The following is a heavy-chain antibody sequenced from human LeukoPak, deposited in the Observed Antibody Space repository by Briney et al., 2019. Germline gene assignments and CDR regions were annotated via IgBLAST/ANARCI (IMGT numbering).Heavy chain of an antibody. Sequence: PGGSLRLSCAASGFIFRNYAMSWVRQAPRKGLEWVSAITGSGDTTYYADSVKGRFTISRDNSKNTLYVEMNTLRAEDTAVYYCAKWGDYDILTGYYVSDFWGQGTLVTVSS. CDR1: GFIFRNYA. V-gene: IGHV3-23*01. D-gene: IGHD3-9*01. CDR2: ITGSGDTT. CDR3: AKWGDYDILTGYYVSDF. J-gene: IGHJ4*02.